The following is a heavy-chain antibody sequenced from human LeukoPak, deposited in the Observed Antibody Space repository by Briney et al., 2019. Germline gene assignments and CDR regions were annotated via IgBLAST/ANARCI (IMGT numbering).Heavy chain of an antibody. D-gene: IGHD3-10*01. CDR1: GFTFSSYA. V-gene: IGHV3-30-3*01. CDR3: ARDRRFMVREVASAFDI. CDR2: ISYDGSNK. J-gene: IGHJ3*02. Sequence: GGSLRLSCVASGFTFSSYAMHWVRQAPGKGLEWVAVISYDGSNKYYADSVKGRFTISRDNSKNTLYLQMNSLRAEDTAVYYCARDRRFMVREVASAFDIWGQGTMVTVSS.